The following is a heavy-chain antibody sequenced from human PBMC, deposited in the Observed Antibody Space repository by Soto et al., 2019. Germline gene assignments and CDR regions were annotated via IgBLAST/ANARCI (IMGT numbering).Heavy chain of an antibody. CDR2: ISYSGTTI. V-gene: IGHV3-48*03. Sequence: WVSLRLSCAASGFIFSSYEMNWVRKAPGMGLGWVSYISYSGTTIYYADSVKGRFTISRDSAKNSLYLQMNSQTDEDTAVYHWAGYMRSNNNYYGIGVHRQGTTVTVSS. J-gene: IGHJ6*02. CDR1: GFIFSSYE. D-gene: IGHD1-1*01. CDR3: AGYMRSNNNYYGIGV.